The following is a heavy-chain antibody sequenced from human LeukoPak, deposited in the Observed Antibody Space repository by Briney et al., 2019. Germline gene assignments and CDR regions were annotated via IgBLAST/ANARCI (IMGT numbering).Heavy chain of an antibody. CDR3: AITYGSGSYYNSFDY. J-gene: IGHJ4*02. Sequence: ASVKVSCKASGGTFSSYAFSWVRQAPGQGLEWMGGIIPIFGTANYVQKFQGRVTITTDESTSTAYMELSSLRSKDTAVYYCAITYGSGSYYNSFDYWGQGTLVTVSS. V-gene: IGHV1-69*05. CDR1: GGTFSSYA. D-gene: IGHD3-10*01. CDR2: IIPIFGTA.